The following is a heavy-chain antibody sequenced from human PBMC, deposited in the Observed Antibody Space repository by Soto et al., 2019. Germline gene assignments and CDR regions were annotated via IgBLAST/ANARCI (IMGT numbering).Heavy chain of an antibody. V-gene: IGHV4-39*01. CDR2: IYYSGST. D-gene: IGHD2-15*01. CDR3: AQSSTDIVVVVAAMIF. Sequence: QLQLQESGPGLVKPSETLSLTCTVSGGSISSSSYYWGWIRQPPGKGLEWIGSIYYSGSTYYNPSLKSRVTISVDTSKNQFSLKLSSVTAADTAVYYCAQSSTDIVVVVAAMIFWGQGTLVTVSS. J-gene: IGHJ4*02. CDR1: GGSISSSSYY.